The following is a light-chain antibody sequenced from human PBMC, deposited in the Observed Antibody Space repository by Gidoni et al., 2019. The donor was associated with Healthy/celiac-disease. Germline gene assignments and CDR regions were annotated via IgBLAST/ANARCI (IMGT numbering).Light chain of an antibody. CDR3: QQYNSYSGT. V-gene: IGKV1-5*03. Sequence: DIQMPQSPSTLSASVGDRVTITCRASQSSSTWLAWYQQKPGKAPKLLIYEASSLESGVPSRFSGSRSGTEFTLTISSLQPDDFATYYCQQYNSYSGTFGQGTKLEIK. J-gene: IGKJ2*01. CDR1: QSSSTW. CDR2: EAS.